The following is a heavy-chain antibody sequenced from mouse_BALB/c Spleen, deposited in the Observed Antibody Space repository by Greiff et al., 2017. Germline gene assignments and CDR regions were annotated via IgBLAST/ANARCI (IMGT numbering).Heavy chain of an antibody. D-gene: IGHD2-4*01. V-gene: IGHV5-17*02. CDR3: ARGGSTMITTTRDYYAMDY. CDR2: ISSGSSTI. J-gene: IGHJ4*01. Sequence: EVQLVESGGGLVQPGGSRKLSCAASGFTFSSFGMHWVRQAPEKGLEWVAYISSGSSTIYYADTVKGRFTISRDNPKNTLFLQMTSLRSEDTAMYYCARGGSTMITTTRDYYAMDYWGQGTSVTVSS. CDR1: GFTFSSFG.